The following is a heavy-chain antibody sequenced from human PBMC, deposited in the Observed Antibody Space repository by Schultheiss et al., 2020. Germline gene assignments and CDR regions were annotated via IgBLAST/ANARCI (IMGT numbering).Heavy chain of an antibody. CDR2: ISYDGSNK. D-gene: IGHD5-18*01. CDR3: ARGRLIQLWLPGAYFDY. Sequence: GESLKISCAASGFTFDDYAMHWVRQAPGKGLEWVAVISYDGSNKFYADSVKGRFTISRDNSKNTLYLQMNSLRAEDTAVYYCARGRLIQLWLPGAYFDYWGQGTLVTVSS. V-gene: IGHV3-30*04. CDR1: GFTFDDYA. J-gene: IGHJ4*02.